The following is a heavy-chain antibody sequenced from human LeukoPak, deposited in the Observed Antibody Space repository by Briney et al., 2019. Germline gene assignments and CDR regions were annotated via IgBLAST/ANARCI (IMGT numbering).Heavy chain of an antibody. CDR1: GFSFSSNT. D-gene: IGHD2/OR15-2a*01. J-gene: IGHJ4*02. V-gene: IGHV3-23*01. CDR3: AKDEDTSALSEY. CDR2: ISNNGGRT. Sequence: PGGSLRLSCAGSGFSFSSNTMRSVRQAPGWGLEWVSAISNNGGRTDYADSVKGRFTISRDNSKSTLYLHMDSLRAEDTAVYYCAKDEDTSALSEYWGQRTLVTVSS.